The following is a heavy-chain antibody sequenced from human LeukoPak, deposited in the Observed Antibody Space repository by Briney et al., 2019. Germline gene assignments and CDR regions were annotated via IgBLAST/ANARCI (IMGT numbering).Heavy chain of an antibody. J-gene: IGHJ4*02. CDR2: ISGSGGST. CDR1: GITLSNYG. Sequence: GGSLRLSCVVSGITLSNYGMSWVRQAPGKGLELVAGISGSGGSTNYADSVKGRFTISRDNPKNTLYLQMNSLRAEDTAVYYCTTDRAPAYTVTTFFDYWGQGTLVTVSS. D-gene: IGHD4-17*01. V-gene: IGHV3-23*01. CDR3: TTDRAPAYTVTTFFDY.